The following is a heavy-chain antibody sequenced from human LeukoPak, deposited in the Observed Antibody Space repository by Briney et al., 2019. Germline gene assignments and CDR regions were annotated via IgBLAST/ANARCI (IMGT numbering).Heavy chain of an antibody. D-gene: IGHD4-17*01. V-gene: IGHV1-3*04. CDR2: INTGNGNT. CDR1: GYTFTSYA. Sequence: ASVKVSCKASGYTFTSYAMHWVRQAPGQRLEWMGWINTGNGNTKYSQKFQGRVTITRDTSASTAYMELSSLRSEDTAVYYCAVGGLTTVTTSRSAFDIWGQGTMVTVSS. CDR3: AVGGLTTVTTSRSAFDI. J-gene: IGHJ3*02.